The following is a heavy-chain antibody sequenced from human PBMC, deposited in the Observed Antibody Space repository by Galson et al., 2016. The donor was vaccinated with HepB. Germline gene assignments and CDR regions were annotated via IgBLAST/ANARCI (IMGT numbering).Heavy chain of an antibody. V-gene: IGHV4/OR15-8*02. J-gene: IGHJ5*02. D-gene: IGHD3-16*01. CDR1: GDSVNTNNW. CDR2: VYHSASP. CDR3: AREPVPAIGVCFDL. Sequence: SETLSLTCTVSGDSVNTNNWWSWVRQAPGKGLEWIGQVYHSASPMYNPSLRSRISMSMDKSTNQFSLHLYSVTAADTAIYYCAREPVPAIGVCFDLWGQGILVTVSS.